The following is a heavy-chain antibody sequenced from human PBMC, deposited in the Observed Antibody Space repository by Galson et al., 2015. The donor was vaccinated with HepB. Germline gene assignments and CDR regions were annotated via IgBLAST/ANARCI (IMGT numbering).Heavy chain of an antibody. V-gene: IGHV3-48*04. J-gene: IGHJ4*02. Sequence: SLRLSCAASTFIFSHYSMNWVRQAPGKGLEWVSYISSSSTTIYYADSVKGRFTISRDNAKNSLYLQMNSLRVEDTAVYYCVFLRGNDLKPLDYWGQGTLVTVSS. D-gene: IGHD4-23*01. CDR2: ISSSSTTI. CDR3: VFLRGNDLKPLDY. CDR1: TFIFSHYS.